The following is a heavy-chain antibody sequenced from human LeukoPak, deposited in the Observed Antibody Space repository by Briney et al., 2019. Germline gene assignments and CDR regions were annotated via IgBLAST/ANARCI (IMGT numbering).Heavy chain of an antibody. J-gene: IGHJ4*02. D-gene: IGHD3-16*01. CDR1: GFTFRTYE. CDR2: ISTSGSTI. Sequence: GGSLRLSCAASGFTFRTYEMTWVRQAPGKGLEWVSHISTSGSTINYADSVKGRFTISRDNAKNSLYLQMNSLRAEDTAVYYCARGGSYFVHWGQGTLVAVSS. CDR3: ARGGSYFVH. V-gene: IGHV3-48*03.